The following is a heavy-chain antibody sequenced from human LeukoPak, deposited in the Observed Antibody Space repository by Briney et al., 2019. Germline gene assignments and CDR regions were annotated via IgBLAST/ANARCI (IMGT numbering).Heavy chain of an antibody. D-gene: IGHD3-3*01. Sequence: PGGSLRLSCAASGFTFSSYAMHWVRQAPGKGLEWVAVISYDGSNKYYADSVKGRFTISRDNAKNSLYLQMNSLRAEDTAVYYCARDAPPPYYGFWSGYYPQYNWFDPWGQGTLVTVSS. CDR2: ISYDGSNK. CDR1: GFTFSSYA. J-gene: IGHJ5*02. V-gene: IGHV3-30*04. CDR3: ARDAPPPYYGFWSGYYPQYNWFDP.